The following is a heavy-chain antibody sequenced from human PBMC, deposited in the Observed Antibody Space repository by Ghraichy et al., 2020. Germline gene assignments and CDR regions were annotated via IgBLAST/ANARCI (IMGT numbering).Heavy chain of an antibody. CDR2: ISGSGGIT. D-gene: IGHD2-21*01. Sequence: GGSLRLSCAASGFTFSSYAMSWVRQAPGKGLEWVSAISGSGGITYYADSVKGRFTISRDNSKNTLYLQMNSLRAEDTAVYYCAKSVYSFPQDTVRDAFDIWGQGTMVTVSS. CDR1: GFTFSSYA. J-gene: IGHJ3*02. CDR3: AKSVYSFPQDTVRDAFDI. V-gene: IGHV3-23*01.